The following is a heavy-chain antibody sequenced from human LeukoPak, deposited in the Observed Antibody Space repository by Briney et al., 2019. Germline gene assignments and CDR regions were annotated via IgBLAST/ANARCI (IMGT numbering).Heavy chain of an antibody. CDR3: AKTRPLDSSSWSHGDY. J-gene: IGHJ4*02. CDR2: ISGSGDST. D-gene: IGHD6-13*01. V-gene: IGHV3-23*01. Sequence: GGSLRLSCAASGFTFSSYAMSWGRQAPGKGLEWVSAISGSGDSTYYGDSVKGRFTISRDNSKNTLYLQMNSLRAEDTAVYYCAKTRPLDSSSWSHGDYWGQGTLVTVSS. CDR1: GFTFSSYA.